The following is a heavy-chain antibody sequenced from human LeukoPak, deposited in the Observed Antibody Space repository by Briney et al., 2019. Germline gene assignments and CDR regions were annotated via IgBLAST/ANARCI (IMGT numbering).Heavy chain of an antibody. V-gene: IGHV4-59*01. J-gene: IGHJ5*02. CDR1: GGSITSYY. Sequence: PSETLSLTCTVSGGSITSYYWSWIRQPPGKRLEWIGYIFYSGSTNYNPSLESRVSISIDTSKNQFSLKLSSLTAADTAVYYCAKYPGYPTRWFEPWGQGTLVTVS. CDR3: AKYPGYPTRWFEP. CDR2: IFYSGST. D-gene: IGHD6-13*01.